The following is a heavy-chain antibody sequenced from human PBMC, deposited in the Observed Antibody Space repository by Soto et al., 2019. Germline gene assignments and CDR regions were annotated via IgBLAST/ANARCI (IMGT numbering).Heavy chain of an antibody. CDR2: ISYDGSNK. D-gene: IGHD5-18*01. Sequence: QVQLVESGGGVVQPGRSLRLSCAASGFTFSSYAMHWVRQAPGKGLEWVAVISYDGSNKYYADSVKGRFTISRDNSKNTLYLQMNSLRAEDTAVYYCPRGYRGYSYDPYYWGQGTLVTFSS. J-gene: IGHJ4*02. CDR3: PRGYRGYSYDPYY. V-gene: IGHV3-30-3*01. CDR1: GFTFSSYA.